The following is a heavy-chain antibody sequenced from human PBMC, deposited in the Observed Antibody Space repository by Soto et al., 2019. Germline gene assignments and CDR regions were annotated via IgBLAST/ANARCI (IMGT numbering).Heavy chain of an antibody. D-gene: IGHD3-22*01. Sequence: QVQLVQSGAEVKKPGASVKVSCKASGYTFTSYDINWVRQATGQGLEWMGWMNPNSGNTGYAQKFQGRVTMTRNTSISTGYMELSSLRSEDTAVYYCARSGYYDSSGYYSSGGFDPWGQGTLVTVSS. V-gene: IGHV1-8*01. CDR3: ARSGYYDSSGYYSSGGFDP. CDR1: GYTFTSYD. CDR2: MNPNSGNT. J-gene: IGHJ5*02.